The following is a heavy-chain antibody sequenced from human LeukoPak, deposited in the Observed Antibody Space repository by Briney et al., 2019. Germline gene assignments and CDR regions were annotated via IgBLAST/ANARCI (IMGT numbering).Heavy chain of an antibody. Sequence: ASVKVSCKASGYTFTSYGISWVRQAPGQGLEWMGWISGYNGNTNYAQQKLQGRVTMPTDTSTSTAYMELRSLRSDDTAVYYCARDLKRGYSSGRYSWGTGSSNDYWGQGTLVTVSS. J-gene: IGHJ4*02. V-gene: IGHV1-18*01. CDR1: GYTFTSYG. D-gene: IGHD6-19*01. CDR3: ARDLKRGYSSGRYSWGTGSSNDY. CDR2: ISGYNGNT.